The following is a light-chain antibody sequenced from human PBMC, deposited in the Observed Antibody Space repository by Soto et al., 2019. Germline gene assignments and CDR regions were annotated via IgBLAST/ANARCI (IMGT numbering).Light chain of an antibody. CDR3: QQSYTTLGT. J-gene: IGKJ1*01. V-gene: IGKV1-39*01. CDR2: AAS. Sequence: DFQMTQSPSSLSASVGDRVTITCRASQSISIYLNWYQQKPGKAPKLLIYAASSLQSGVPSRFSASGSGTDFTLTISSLQPEDFATYYCQQSYTTLGTFGRGTKVEIK. CDR1: QSISIY.